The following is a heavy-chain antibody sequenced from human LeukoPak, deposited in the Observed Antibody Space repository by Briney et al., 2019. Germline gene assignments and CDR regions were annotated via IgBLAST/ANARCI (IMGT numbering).Heavy chain of an antibody. J-gene: IGHJ3*02. CDR1: GFTFTSSA. CDR3: ARDASRSITVAGLDAFDI. D-gene: IGHD6-19*01. Sequence: GASVKVSCKASGFTFTSSAMQWVRQARGQRLEWMGWISAYNGNTNYAQKLQGRVTMTTDTSTNTAYMELRSLRSDDTAVYYCARDASRSITVAGLDAFDIWGQGALVTVSS. V-gene: IGHV1-18*01. CDR2: ISAYNGNT.